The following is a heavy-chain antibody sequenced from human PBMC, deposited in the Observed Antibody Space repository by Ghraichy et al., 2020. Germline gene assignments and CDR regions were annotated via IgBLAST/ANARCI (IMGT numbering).Heavy chain of an antibody. D-gene: IGHD4-23*01. CDR2: IYYSGNT. Sequence: SQTLSLTCSVSGDSINGYYCSWIRQPPGEGLEWIGYIYYSGNTNYNPSLKSRVTISVDPSKNQSSLKVSSMTAPATAVYFWARGLTRGHFELWGRGTLVTVSS. CDR3: ARGLTRGHFEL. V-gene: IGHV4-59*01. CDR1: GDSINGYY. J-gene: IGHJ2*01.